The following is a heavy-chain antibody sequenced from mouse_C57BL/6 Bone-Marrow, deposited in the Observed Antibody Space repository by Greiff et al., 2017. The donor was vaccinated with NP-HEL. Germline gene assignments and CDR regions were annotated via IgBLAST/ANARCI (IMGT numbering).Heavy chain of an antibody. CDR3: ARYRASTGTRAMDY. Sequence: VKVVESGAELAKPGASVKLSCKASGYTFTSYWMHWVKQRPGQGLEWIGYINLSSGYTKYNQKFKDKATLTADKSSSTAYMQLSSLTYENSAVYYCARYRASTGTRAMDYWGQGTSVTVSS. CDR2: INLSSGYT. CDR1: GYTFTSYW. J-gene: IGHJ4*01. V-gene: IGHV1-7*01. D-gene: IGHD4-1*02.